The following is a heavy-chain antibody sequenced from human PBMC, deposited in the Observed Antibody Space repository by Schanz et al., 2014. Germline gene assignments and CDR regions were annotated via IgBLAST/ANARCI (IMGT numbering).Heavy chain of an antibody. J-gene: IGHJ4*02. Sequence: QVHLVQSGAEVKKPGSSVKVSCKASGGTFSTYTISWVRQAPGQGLEWMGWIGGSDGNTNFAQKFQGRVTMTTDTSTSTVYMELSSLRSEDTAVYYCARGYGDSPTDFWGQGTLVTVSS. V-gene: IGHV1-69*08. CDR3: ARGYGDSPTDF. CDR1: GGTFSTYT. CDR2: IGGSDGNT. D-gene: IGHD4-17*01.